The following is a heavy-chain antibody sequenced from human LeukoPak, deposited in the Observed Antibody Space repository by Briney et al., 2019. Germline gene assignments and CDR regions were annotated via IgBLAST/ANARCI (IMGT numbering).Heavy chain of an antibody. CDR1: GGSISSYY. CDR2: ISYSGST. V-gene: IGHV4-59*08. Sequence: SETLSLTCTVSGGSISSYYWSWIRQPPGKGLEWIGYISYSGSTNYNPSLKRRVTISVDTSKNQFSLKLSSVTAADTAVYYCARHGGYSNGYARYFDYWGQGTLVTVSS. D-gene: IGHD5-18*01. CDR3: ARHGGYSNGYARYFDY. J-gene: IGHJ4*02.